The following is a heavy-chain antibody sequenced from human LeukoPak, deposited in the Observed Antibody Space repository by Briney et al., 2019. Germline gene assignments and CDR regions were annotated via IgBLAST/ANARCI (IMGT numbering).Heavy chain of an antibody. V-gene: IGHV5-51*01. CDR1: GYSFTSYW. CDR2: IYPGDSDT. CDR3: ARRGFGGYDILTGYSFDY. D-gene: IGHD3-9*01. Sequence: GESLKISCKGSGYSFTSYWIGWVRQMPGKGLEWMGIIYPGDSDTRYSPSFQGQVTISADKSISTAYLQWSSLKASDTAMYYCARRGFGGYDILTGYSFDYWGQGTLVTVSS. J-gene: IGHJ4*02.